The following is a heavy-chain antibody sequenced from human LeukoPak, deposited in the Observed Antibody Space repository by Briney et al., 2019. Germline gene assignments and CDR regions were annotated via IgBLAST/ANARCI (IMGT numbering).Heavy chain of an antibody. CDR1: GFSFSNAW. Sequence: PGGSLGLSCAASGFSFSNAWLSWVRQAPGKGLEWVGRIRNKANIYTTEYAASVKGRFTISRDDSKNSLYLQMNSLKTEDTAVYYCARAPNSGTLGEDYWGQGTLVTVSS. CDR3: ARAPNSGTLGEDY. J-gene: IGHJ4*02. D-gene: IGHD1-26*01. CDR2: IRNKANIYTT. V-gene: IGHV3-72*01.